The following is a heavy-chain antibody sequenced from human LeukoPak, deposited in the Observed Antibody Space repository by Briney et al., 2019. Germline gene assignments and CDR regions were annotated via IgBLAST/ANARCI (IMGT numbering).Heavy chain of an antibody. V-gene: IGHV1-8*01. CDR1: GYTFTSYD. CDR2: MNPNSGNT. Sequence: GASVKVSCKASGYTFTSYDINWVRQATGQGLEWMGWMNPNSGNTGHAQKFQGRVTMTTDTSTSTAYMELRSLRSDDTAVYYCARDSQWEPPLDYWGQGTLVTVSS. CDR3: ARDSQWEPPLDY. D-gene: IGHD1-26*01. J-gene: IGHJ4*02.